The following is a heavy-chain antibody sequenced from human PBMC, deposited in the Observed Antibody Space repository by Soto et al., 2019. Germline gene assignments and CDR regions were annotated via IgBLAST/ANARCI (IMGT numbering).Heavy chain of an antibody. CDR2: MSPNSANT. CDR1: GYTFTSYD. Sequence: ASVKVSCKASGYTFTSYDINWVRQATGQGLEWMGWMSPNSANTGYAQKFQGRITMTRNTSISTAYMELSSLRSEDTAVYYCAREGYSSSSGSRGNWFEPWGQGTMVTVSS. D-gene: IGHD6-6*01. V-gene: IGHV1-8*01. CDR3: AREGYSSSSGSRGNWFEP. J-gene: IGHJ5*02.